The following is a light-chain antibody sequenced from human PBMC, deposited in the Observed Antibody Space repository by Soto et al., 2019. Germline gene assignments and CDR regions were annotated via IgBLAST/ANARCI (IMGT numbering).Light chain of an antibody. CDR1: QSLLHNNGYNY. J-gene: IGKJ5*01. CDR2: LGS. CDR3: QQYGSSPPIT. V-gene: IGKV2-28*01. Sequence: DIVLTQSPLSLPVTPGEPASISCRSSQSLLHNNGYNYLDWYLRKPGQSPQLLIYLGSNRSSGVPDRFSGSGSGTDFTLTISRLEPEDFAVYYCQQYGSSPPITFGQGTRLEIK.